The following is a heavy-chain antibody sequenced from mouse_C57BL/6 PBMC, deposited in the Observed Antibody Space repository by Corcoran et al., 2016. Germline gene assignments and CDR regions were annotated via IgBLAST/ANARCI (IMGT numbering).Heavy chain of an antibody. CDR3: APYYYGSSRYFDV. CDR1: GFNIKNTY. Sequence: EVQLQQSVAELVRPGASVKLSCTASGFNIKNTYMHWVKQRPEQGLEWIGRIDPANGNTKYAPKFQGKATITADTSSNTSYLQLSSLTSEDTVIYYCAPYYYGSSRYFDVWGTGTTVTVSS. J-gene: IGHJ1*03. CDR2: IDPANGNT. D-gene: IGHD1-1*01. V-gene: IGHV14-3*01.